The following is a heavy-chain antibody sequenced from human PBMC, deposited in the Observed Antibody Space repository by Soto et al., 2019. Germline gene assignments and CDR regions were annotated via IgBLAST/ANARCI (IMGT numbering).Heavy chain of an antibody. J-gene: IGHJ5*02. D-gene: IGHD2-15*01. CDR2: IYYSGST. V-gene: IGHV4-59*01. CDR1: GGSISSYY. Sequence: SETLSLTCTVSGGSISSYYWSWIRQPPGKGLEWIGYIYYSGSTNYNPSLKSRVTISVDTSKNQFSLKLSSVTAADTAVYYCARETREDSWFDPWGQGTLVTVSS. CDR3: ARETREDSWFDP.